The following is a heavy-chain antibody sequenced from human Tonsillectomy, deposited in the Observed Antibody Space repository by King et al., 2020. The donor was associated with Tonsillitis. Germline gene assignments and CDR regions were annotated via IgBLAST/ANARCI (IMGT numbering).Heavy chain of an antibody. CDR1: GGSISSYY. J-gene: IGHJ6*02. Sequence: VQLQESGPGLVKPSETLSLTCTVSGGSISSYYWSWIRQPPGKGLEWVGYIYYSGSTYYNPSLKSRVTISVDKSKNQFSLKLSSVTAADTAVYFCARSGLELRYYYYGMDVWGQGTTFTVSS. V-gene: IGHV4-59*01. CDR2: IYYSGST. D-gene: IGHD1-7*01. CDR3: ARSGLELRYYYYGMDV.